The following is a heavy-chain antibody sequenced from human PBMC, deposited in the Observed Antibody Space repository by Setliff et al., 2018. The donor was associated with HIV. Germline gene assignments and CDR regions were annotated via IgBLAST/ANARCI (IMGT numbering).Heavy chain of an antibody. CDR1: GGSFRGYY. CDR2: ISGSGGST. V-gene: IGHV3-23*01. D-gene: IGHD3-10*01. Sequence: PSETLSLTCAVYGGSFRGYYWSWIRQAPGKGLEWVSAISGSGGSTYYADSVKGRFTISRDNSKNTLYLQMNSLRAEDTAVYYCAKDFMVRGVIGYWGQGTLVTVSS. J-gene: IGHJ4*02. CDR3: AKDFMVRGVIGY.